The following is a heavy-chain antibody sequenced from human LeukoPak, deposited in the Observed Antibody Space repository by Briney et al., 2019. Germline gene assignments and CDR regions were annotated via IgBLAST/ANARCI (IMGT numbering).Heavy chain of an antibody. CDR2: IDPSDSYT. D-gene: IGHD1-26*01. CDR3: ARHFLGELPDMDV. Sequence: GESLKISCKGSGFSFTSYWISWVRQLPGKGLEWMGRIDPSDSYTKYSPSFQGHVTISGDESISTAYLQWSSLKASDTAMYYCARHFLGELPDMDVWGQGTTVTVSS. CDR1: GFSFTSYW. V-gene: IGHV5-10-1*01. J-gene: IGHJ6*02.